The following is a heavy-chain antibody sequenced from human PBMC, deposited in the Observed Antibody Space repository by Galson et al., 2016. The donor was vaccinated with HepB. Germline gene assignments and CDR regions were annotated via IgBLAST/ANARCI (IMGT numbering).Heavy chain of an antibody. CDR1: GFTSEFTAEFSFGSYP. CDR3: AREGYSSGHCGAFYS. J-gene: IGHJ3*02. V-gene: IGHV3-23*01. CDR2: INSIGDFT. D-gene: IGHD6-19*01. Sequence: SLRLSCAASGFTSEFTAEFSFGSYPMTWVRQAPGKGLEWVSTINSIGDFTHYADSVKGRFTISRDNSKNTLYLQMNRLRADDTALYFCAREGYSSGHCGAFYSWSRGTVVAVSS.